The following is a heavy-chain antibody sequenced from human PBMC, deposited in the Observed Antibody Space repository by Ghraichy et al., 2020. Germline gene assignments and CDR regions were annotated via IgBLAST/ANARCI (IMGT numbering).Heavy chain of an antibody. V-gene: IGHV4-39*01. CDR3: ARHGPVGPDNWKFGY. J-gene: IGHJ4*02. CDR2: IYYSGST. CDR1: GGSISSSGYY. Sequence: SETLSLTCTVSGGSISSSGYYWGWIRQPPGKGLEWIGSIYYSGSTYYNPSLKSRVTISVDTSKNQFSLKLSSVTAADTAVYYCARHGPVGPDNWKFGYWGQGTLVTVSS. D-gene: IGHD1-20*01.